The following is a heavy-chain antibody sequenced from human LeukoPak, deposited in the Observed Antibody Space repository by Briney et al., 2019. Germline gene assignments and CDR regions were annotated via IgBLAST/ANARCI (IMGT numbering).Heavy chain of an antibody. CDR1: GFSFSSFA. CDR3: AKDLKGDGKGDIDY. CDR2: IYSGATKT. J-gene: IGHJ4*02. V-gene: IGHV3-23*03. Sequence: GGSLRLSCAASGFSFSSFAMSWVRQAPGKGLEWVSSIYSGATKTFYADSVKGRFTISRDNSRNTVSLQMNSLRVEDTALYFCAKDLKGDGKGDIDYWGQGTLVTVSS. D-gene: IGHD3-16*01.